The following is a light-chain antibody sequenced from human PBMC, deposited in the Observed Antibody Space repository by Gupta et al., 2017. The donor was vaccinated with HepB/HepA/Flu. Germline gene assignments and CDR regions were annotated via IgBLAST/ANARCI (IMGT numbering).Light chain of an antibody. V-gene: IGLV1-44*01. CDR1: SSNIGNDP. Sequence: QSVLTQPPSSSGTPGQTVTISCSGSSSNIGNDPVNWYQHLPGLAPKLLISGDDERPSGVPVRFSGSKSGTSASLAISGLQSEDEAEYYCATWDDTLNGWVFGGGTKL. CDR2: GDD. CDR3: ATWDDTLNGWV. J-gene: IGLJ3*02.